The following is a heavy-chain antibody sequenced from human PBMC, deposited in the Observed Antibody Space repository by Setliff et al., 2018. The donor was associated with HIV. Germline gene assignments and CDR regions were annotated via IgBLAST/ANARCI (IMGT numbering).Heavy chain of an antibody. CDR1: GGTFSSYA. V-gene: IGHV1-69*06. CDR3: ARVREEFGSGQYYPDVFAI. J-gene: IGHJ3*02. D-gene: IGHD3-10*01. CDR2: IIPIFGTA. Sequence: ASVKVSCKASGGTFSSYAISWVRQAPGQGLEWMGGIIPIFGTANYAQKLQGRVTITADKSTNTVYMELSSLRSEDTAVYYCARVREEFGSGQYYPDVFAIWGQGTMVTVSS.